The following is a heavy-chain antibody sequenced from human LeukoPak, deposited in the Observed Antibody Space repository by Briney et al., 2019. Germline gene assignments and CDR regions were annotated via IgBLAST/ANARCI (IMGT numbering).Heavy chain of an antibody. V-gene: IGHV4-28*05. CDR2: IYYSGSI. CDR3: ARSEGRGSYPGHLAFDI. J-gene: IGHJ3*02. Sequence: SDTLSLTCAVSGYSISSSNWWGWIRQPPGKGLEWIGYIYYSGSIYYNPSLKSRVTMSVDTSKNQFSLKLSSVTAVDTAVYYCARSEGRGSYPGHLAFDIWGQGTMVTVSS. D-gene: IGHD1-26*01. CDR1: GYSISSSNW.